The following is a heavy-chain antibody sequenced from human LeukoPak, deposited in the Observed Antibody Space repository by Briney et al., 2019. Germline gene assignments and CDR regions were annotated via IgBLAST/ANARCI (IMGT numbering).Heavy chain of an antibody. D-gene: IGHD6-19*01. CDR3: ARGGEQWLPTYNWFDP. CDR2: INHSGST. J-gene: IGHJ5*02. Sequence: SETLSLTCAVSGGSISSSNWWSWVRQPPGKGLEWIGEINHSGSTNYNPSLKSRVTISVDTSKNQFSLKLSSVTAADTAVYYCARGGEQWLPTYNWFDPWGQGTLVTVSS. CDR1: GGSISSSNW. V-gene: IGHV4-4*02.